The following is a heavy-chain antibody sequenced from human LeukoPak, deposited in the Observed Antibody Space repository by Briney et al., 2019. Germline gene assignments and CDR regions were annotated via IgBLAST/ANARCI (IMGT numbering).Heavy chain of an antibody. J-gene: IGHJ6*03. V-gene: IGHV3-23*01. CDR3: AKLPNSYCYSLDV. CDR1: GFTFSRNA. CDR2: LSDNGHTT. Sequence: GGSLRLSCAASGFTFSRNAMSCVRPALGEGLDWVSGLSDNGHTTYYADPVKGRFPISRDNSKNTLYLQMSSLRAEDTAVYYCAKLPNSYCYSLDVWGKGTTVTVSS.